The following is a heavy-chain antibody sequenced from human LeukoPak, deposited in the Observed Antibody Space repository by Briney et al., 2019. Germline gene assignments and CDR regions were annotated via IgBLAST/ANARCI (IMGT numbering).Heavy chain of an antibody. D-gene: IGHD3-16*01. CDR2: INHSGST. CDR3: SSEPRRMITFGAALDI. V-gene: IGHV4-34*01. J-gene: IGHJ3*02. Sequence: SETLSLTCAVYGGSFSGYYWSWIRQPPGKGLEWIGEINHSGSTNYNPSLKKRGTISVGTSHNHFFLKQSSASAADTAVYSCSSEPRRMITFGAALDIWGQGTLVTVSS. CDR1: GGSFSGYY.